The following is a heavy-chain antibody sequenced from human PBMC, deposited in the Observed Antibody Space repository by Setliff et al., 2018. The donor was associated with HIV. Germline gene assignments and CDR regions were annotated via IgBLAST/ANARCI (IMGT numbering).Heavy chain of an antibody. CDR3: ARLNFWSVLYSWPDP. V-gene: IGHV3-53*01. CDR2: LHRDGGT. Sequence: PSETLSLTCAVYGGSFSGYYWSWIRQPPGKGLEWVSILHRDGGTYSADSVKGRFTISRDNSKNTLYLRMNNLRVDDTAVYYCARLNFWSVLYSWPDPWGQGTLVTVSS. J-gene: IGHJ5*02. D-gene: IGHD3-3*01. CDR1: GGSFSGYY.